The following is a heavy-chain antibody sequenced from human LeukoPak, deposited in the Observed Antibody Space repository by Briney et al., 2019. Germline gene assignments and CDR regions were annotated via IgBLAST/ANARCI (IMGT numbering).Heavy chain of an antibody. Sequence: GGSLRLSCAASGFTFSSYWMNWVRQAPGKGLVWASRIASDGSSTTYADSVKGRFSISRDNAKNTLYLQMYSLRVEDTAVYYCARGRPHGNDYWGQGTLVTVSS. CDR1: GFTFSSYW. CDR3: ARGRPHGNDY. D-gene: IGHD4-23*01. CDR2: IASDGSST. V-gene: IGHV3-74*01. J-gene: IGHJ4*02.